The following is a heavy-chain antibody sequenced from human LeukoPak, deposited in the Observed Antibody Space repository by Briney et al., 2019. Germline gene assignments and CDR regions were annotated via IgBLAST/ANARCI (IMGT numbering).Heavy chain of an antibody. CDR1: GLTFRSYS. J-gene: IGHJ3*02. Sequence: GGSLRLSCVASGLTFRSYSMNWVRQAPGKGLEWVSYISSTSGTIYYADSMKGRFTISRDNAKNSLYLQMNGLRAEDTAVYYCARELVVPAAISSYDAFDIWGQGTMVTVSS. D-gene: IGHD2-2*01. V-gene: IGHV3-48*04. CDR2: ISSTSGTI. CDR3: ARELVVPAAISSYDAFDI.